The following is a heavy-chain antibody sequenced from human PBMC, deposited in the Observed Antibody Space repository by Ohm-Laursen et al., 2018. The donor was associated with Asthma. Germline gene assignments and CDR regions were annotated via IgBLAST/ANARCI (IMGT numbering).Heavy chain of an antibody. CDR2: ISTASTFI. J-gene: IGHJ3*02. CDR1: GYTFRRYS. D-gene: IGHD3-10*01. Sequence: ETLSLTCAASGYTFRRYSIHWVRQAPGKGLEWVASISTASTFIYYADSVRGRFTTSRDNAKNSVYLQMNSLRAEDTAMYYCARDRAEYYGSGSYSAFAIWGQGTVVTVSS. V-gene: IGHV3-21*01. CDR3: ARDRAEYYGSGSYSAFAI.